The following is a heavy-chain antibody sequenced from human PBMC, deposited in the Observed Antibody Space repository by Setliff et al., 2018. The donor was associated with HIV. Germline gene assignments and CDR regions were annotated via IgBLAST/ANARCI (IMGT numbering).Heavy chain of an antibody. CDR2: INHSGST. CDR1: GGSLSGYY. J-gene: IGHJ5*02. CDR3: ARRIDNSGTFPDKNWLDP. Sequence: ETLSLTCAVYGGSLSGYYWSWIRQPPGKGLEWFGEINHSGSTNYHPSLKSRVTISVDTSKNQFSLKLTSVTAADTAMYYCARRIDNSGTFPDKNWLDPWGQGSPVTVSS. D-gene: IGHD3-10*01. V-gene: IGHV4-34*01.